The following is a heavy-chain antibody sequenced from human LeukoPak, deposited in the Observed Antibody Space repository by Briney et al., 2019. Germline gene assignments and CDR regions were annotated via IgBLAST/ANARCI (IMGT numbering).Heavy chain of an antibody. J-gene: IGHJ4*02. CDR2: IHYSGST. CDR3: AREGDGDHAALHY. V-gene: IGHV4-61*01. CDR1: GGSITNNNYY. D-gene: IGHD4-17*01. Sequence: PSETLSLTCTVSGGSITNNNYYWDWIRQPPGKGLEWIGYIHYSGSTNYNPSLKSRVTISIETSKNQFSLKLSSVTAADTAVYYCAREGDGDHAALHYWGQGTLVTVSS.